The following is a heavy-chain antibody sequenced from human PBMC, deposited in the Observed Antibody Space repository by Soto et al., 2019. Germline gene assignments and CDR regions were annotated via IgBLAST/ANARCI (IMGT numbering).Heavy chain of an antibody. J-gene: IGHJ6*02. Sequence: QVQLVQSGAEVKKPGSSVKVSCKASGGTFSSYTISWVRQAPGHGLEWMGRIIPILGIANYAQKFQGRVTITADKSTSTAYMELSSLRSEDTAVYYCARGGRYCSSTSCSQDYYYGMDVWGQGTTVTVSS. CDR3: ARGGRYCSSTSCSQDYYYGMDV. V-gene: IGHV1-69*02. CDR1: GGTFSSYT. D-gene: IGHD2-2*01. CDR2: IIPILGIA.